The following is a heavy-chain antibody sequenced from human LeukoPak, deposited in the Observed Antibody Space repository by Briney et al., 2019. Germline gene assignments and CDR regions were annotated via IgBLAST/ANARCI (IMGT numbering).Heavy chain of an antibody. V-gene: IGHV4-59*12. D-gene: IGHD4-17*01. CDR1: GGSLSSYF. CDR3: ARGYGDYDY. J-gene: IGHJ4*02. CDR2: IYYSGST. Sequence: SETLSLTCTVSGGSLSSYFWSWIRQPPGKGLEWIAYIYYSGSTNYNPSLKGRVTISVDTPKNQFSLKLSSVTAADTAVYYCARGYGDYDYWGQGTLVTVSS.